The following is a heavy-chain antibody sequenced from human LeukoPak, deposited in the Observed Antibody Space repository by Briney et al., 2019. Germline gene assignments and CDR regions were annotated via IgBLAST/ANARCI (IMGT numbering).Heavy chain of an antibody. Sequence: GGSLRLSCAASGFTFSIYAMTCVPHAPGKGLEWVSAVSGSGGRTHYADSVKGRFTISRDNSKNTLYLQMNGLRAEDTAVYYCVRDGGVSGYDLLDYWGQGTLVTVSS. CDR2: VSGSGGRT. CDR1: GFTFSIYA. V-gene: IGHV3-23*01. J-gene: IGHJ4*02. CDR3: VRDGGVSGYDLLDY. D-gene: IGHD5-12*01.